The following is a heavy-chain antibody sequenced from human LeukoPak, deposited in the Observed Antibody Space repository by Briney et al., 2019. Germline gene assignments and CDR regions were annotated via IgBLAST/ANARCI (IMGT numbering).Heavy chain of an antibody. V-gene: IGHV1-69*05. J-gene: IGHJ3*02. D-gene: IGHD2-2*01. CDR1: GGTFSSYA. CDR2: IIPIFGTA. Sequence: SVKVSCKASGGTFSSYAISWARQAPGQGLEWMGGIIPIFGTANYAQKFQGRVTITTDESTSTAYMELSSLRSEDTAVYYCARVSYCSSTSCYVPVRAVAFDIWGQGTMVTVSS. CDR3: ARVSYCSSTSCYVPVRAVAFDI.